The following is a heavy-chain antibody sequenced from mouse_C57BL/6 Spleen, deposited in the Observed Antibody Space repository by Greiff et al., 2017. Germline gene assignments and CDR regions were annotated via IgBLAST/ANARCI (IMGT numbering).Heavy chain of an antibody. CDR1: GFCFNTYA. V-gene: IGHV10-1*01. Sequence: EVMLVESGGGLVQPTRSLNLSCAVSGFCFNTYAMNWVRQAPGKGLEWVARISSKSNNYATYSADSVKDRFTISRDDSESMLYLQMDDLKTEDTAMYYCVRHGNYYGYYPYWGQGTSVTVSS. CDR2: ISSKSNNYAT. J-gene: IGHJ4*01. CDR3: VRHGNYYGYYPY. D-gene: IGHD2-3*01.